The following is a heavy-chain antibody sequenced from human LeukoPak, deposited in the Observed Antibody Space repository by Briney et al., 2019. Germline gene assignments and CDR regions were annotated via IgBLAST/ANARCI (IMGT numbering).Heavy chain of an antibody. D-gene: IGHD5-18*01. J-gene: IGHJ6*02. Sequence: SETLSLTCAVYGGSFSGYYWSWIRQPPGKGLEWIGEINHSGSTNYNPSLKSRVTISVDTSKNQFSLKLSSVTAADTAVYYCARHYSYGYYYYYYGMDVWGQGTTVTVPS. V-gene: IGHV4-34*01. CDR1: GGSFSGYY. CDR3: ARHYSYGYYYYYYGMDV. CDR2: INHSGST.